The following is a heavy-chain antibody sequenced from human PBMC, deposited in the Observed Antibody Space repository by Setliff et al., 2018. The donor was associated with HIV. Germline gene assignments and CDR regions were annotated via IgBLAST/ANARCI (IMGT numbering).Heavy chain of an antibody. CDR3: AREGNRKSFDY. CDR1: GFTFSSYW. J-gene: IGHJ4*02. CDR2: IKQDGSEK. Sequence: GGSLRLSCAASGFTFSSYWMSWVRQAPGKGLEWVANIKQDGSEKYYVDSVKGRFTISRDNAKNSLYLQMNSLRAEDTAVYYRAREGNRKSFDYWGQGTLVTVSS. V-gene: IGHV3-7*01.